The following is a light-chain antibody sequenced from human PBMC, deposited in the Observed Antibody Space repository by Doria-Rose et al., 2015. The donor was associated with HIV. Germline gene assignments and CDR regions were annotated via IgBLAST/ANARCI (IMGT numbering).Light chain of an antibody. Sequence: TQSPESLGMSLGERATLNCKSNQSSLYTSKNYLAWYQQKPGQPPKLLIYWASTRQSGVPARFSGSGSGTDFTLTISSLEAEDVAVYYCQQYYDTPSFGPGTTVDIK. V-gene: IGKV4-1*01. CDR2: WAS. CDR3: QQYYDTPS. CDR1: QSSLYTSKNY. J-gene: IGKJ3*01.